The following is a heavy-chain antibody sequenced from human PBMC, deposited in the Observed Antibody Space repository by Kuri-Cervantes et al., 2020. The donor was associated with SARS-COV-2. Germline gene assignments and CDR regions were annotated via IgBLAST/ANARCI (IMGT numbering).Heavy chain of an antibody. D-gene: IGHD6-13*01. Sequence: LSLTCAASGFTVSSNYMSWVRQAPGKGLEWVSVIYCGGSTYYADSVKGRFTISRDNSKNTLYLQMNSLRAEDTAVYYCAIAAAEFFDYWGQGTLVTVSS. V-gene: IGHV3-53*01. CDR1: GFTVSSNY. CDR3: AIAAAEFFDY. J-gene: IGHJ4*02. CDR2: IYCGGST.